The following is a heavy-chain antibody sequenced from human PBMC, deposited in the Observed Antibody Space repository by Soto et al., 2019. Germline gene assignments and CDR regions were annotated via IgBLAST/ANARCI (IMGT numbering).Heavy chain of an antibody. CDR3: AREGHSSWEWLDP. Sequence: QVQLHESGPGLVEPSQPLSLVCSVSGAPLSSGGYYWRWVRQSPGNALEWIGFVYHTGATYYHPSLESRVTMAVDMSKNEFSLKLTSVTAADTATYYCAREGHSSWEWLDPWGQGILVTVSS. CDR1: GAPLSSGGYY. V-gene: IGHV4-31*03. CDR2: VYHTGAT. J-gene: IGHJ5*02. D-gene: IGHD1-26*01.